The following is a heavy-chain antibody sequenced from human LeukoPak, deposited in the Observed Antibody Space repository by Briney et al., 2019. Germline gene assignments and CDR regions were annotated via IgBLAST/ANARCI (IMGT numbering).Heavy chain of an antibody. Sequence: SETLSLTRTVSGGSISSYYWSWIRQPAGKGLEWIGGIYTSGSTNYNASLKSRVSMSVDTSKNQFSLKLSSVTAADTAVFYCARENSGSYREFDYWGQGTLVTVSS. V-gene: IGHV4-4*07. CDR3: ARENSGSYREFDY. CDR1: GGSISSYY. CDR2: IYTSGST. D-gene: IGHD1-26*01. J-gene: IGHJ4*02.